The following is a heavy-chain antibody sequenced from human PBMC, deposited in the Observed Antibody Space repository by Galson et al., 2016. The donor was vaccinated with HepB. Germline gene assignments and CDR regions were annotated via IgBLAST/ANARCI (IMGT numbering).Heavy chain of an antibody. V-gene: IGHV1-18*01. CDR1: GYTFTSNG. D-gene: IGHD6-13*01. Sequence: GYTFTSNGISWVRQAPGQGLEWMGWISAYSGNTNYAQKLQGRVTMTTDTSTSTAYMELRSLGSDDTAVYYCARDQQHALVDWGQGTLVTVSS. J-gene: IGHJ4*02. CDR3: ARDQQHALVD. CDR2: ISAYSGNT.